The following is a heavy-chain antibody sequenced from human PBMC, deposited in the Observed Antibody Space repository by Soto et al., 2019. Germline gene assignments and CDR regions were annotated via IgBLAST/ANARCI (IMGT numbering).Heavy chain of an antibody. CDR3: TTEMLPVPMWVSFDHEH. Sequence: EVQLVESGGGLLKPGGSLRLSCLASGINFNNAWMSWVRQAPGKGLEWVGRVKSKSNGETVDYAAPVKGRFAISRGDSSNTVDLHLTHLPTADTPAYYRTTEMLPVPMWVSFDHEHWGQGPRVTVSS. D-gene: IGHD2-2*01. V-gene: IGHV3-15*05. CDR2: VKSKSNGETV. J-gene: IGHJ4*02. CDR1: GINFNNAW.